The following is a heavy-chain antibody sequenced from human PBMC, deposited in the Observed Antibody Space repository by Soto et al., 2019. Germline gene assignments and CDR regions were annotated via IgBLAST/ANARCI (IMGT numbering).Heavy chain of an antibody. CDR1: GFTFSSYA. CDR2: ISNSDDT. J-gene: IGHJ4*02. Sequence: EVQLLESGGGLVQPGGSLRLSCAASGFTFSSYAMSWVRQAPGKGLEWVSSISNSDDTYYADSVKGRFTISRDKSKDTLHLQMNSLRAEDTALYYCAKHRGLPWYFDFWGQGTLVTVSS. CDR3: AKHRGLPWYFDF. V-gene: IGHV3-23*01.